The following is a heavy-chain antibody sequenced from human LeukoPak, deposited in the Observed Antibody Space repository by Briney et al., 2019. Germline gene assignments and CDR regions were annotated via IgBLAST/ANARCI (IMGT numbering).Heavy chain of an antibody. Sequence: GESLILCCWVSGFTFSSYTSSWVRQAPEKGLQWVSAIDGSGVTTFYADSVRGRFTTSRDNFKKTPYLQMNSLRAEDTAEYYCVRWVAEESNIWYLEIWGQGTLVTVSS. CDR2: IDGSGVTT. CDR3: VRWVAEESNIWYLEI. J-gene: IGHJ3*02. CDR1: GFTFSSYT. V-gene: IGHV3-23*01. D-gene: IGHD6-13*01.